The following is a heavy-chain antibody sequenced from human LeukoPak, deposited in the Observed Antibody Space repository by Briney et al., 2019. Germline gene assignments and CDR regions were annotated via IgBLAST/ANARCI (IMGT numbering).Heavy chain of an antibody. CDR2: ITGNNSPT. J-gene: IGHJ5*02. V-gene: IGHV3-23*01. CDR1: GFTFSNFA. CDR3: TKDPNGDYVGAFDP. D-gene: IGHD4-17*01. Sequence: GGSLRLSCAASGFTFSNFAMNWVRQAPAKGLERVSSITGNNSPTYNTASVKGRFTISRDNSQNTLYLQMNSLRAEDTAVYYCTKDPNGDYVGAFDPWGQGTLVTVSS.